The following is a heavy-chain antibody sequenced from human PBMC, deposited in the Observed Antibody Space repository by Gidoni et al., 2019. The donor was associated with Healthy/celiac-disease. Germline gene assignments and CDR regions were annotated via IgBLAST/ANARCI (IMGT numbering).Heavy chain of an antibody. V-gene: IGHV1-69*01. CDR2: IIPIFGTA. D-gene: IGHD3-22*01. CDR3: ARDCFRYYDSSGYYYYAFDI. CDR1: GGTFSSYA. Sequence: QVQLVQSGAEVKKPGSSVKVSCKASGGTFSSYAISWVRQAPGQGLEWMGGIIPIFGTANYAQKFQGRVTITADESTSTAYMELSSLRSEDTAVYYCARDCFRYYDSSGYYYYAFDIWGQGTMVTVSS. J-gene: IGHJ3*02.